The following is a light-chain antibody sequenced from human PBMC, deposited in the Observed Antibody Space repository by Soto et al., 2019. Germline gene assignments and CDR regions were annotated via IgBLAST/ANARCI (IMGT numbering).Light chain of an antibody. CDR3: QQTYSAPFT. CDR1: QSISRY. Sequence: DIQMTQSPSSLSASVGDRVTITCRASQSISRYLNWYQQKPGKAPKLLIFGASTLQSGVPTRFSGSGSGTDFTLTISSLQPEDFATFSYQQTYSAPFTFGGGTKVEVK. J-gene: IGKJ4*01. CDR2: GAS. V-gene: IGKV1-39*01.